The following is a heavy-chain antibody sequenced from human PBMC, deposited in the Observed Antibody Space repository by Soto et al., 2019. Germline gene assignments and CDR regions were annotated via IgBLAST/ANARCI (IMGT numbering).Heavy chain of an antibody. Sequence: QVQLQQSGPRLVKPSETLSLTCTVSSGPDRSHNWGWIRQPPGRGLDWIGYVYYTGDTAYNPSLRGRVTISSDTSTNDISLTLNSVTAADPAVYYCVRQGIDYLHGLVAVWGQGTTVSVS. V-gene: IGHV4-59*08. J-gene: IGHJ6*02. CDR1: SGPDRSHN. CDR2: VYYTGDT. CDR3: VRQGIDYLHGLVAV. D-gene: IGHD4-17*01.